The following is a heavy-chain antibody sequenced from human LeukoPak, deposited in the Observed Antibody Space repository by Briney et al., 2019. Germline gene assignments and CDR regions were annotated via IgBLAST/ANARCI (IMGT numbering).Heavy chain of an antibody. Sequence: ASVTVSCKASGYTFTGYYMHWVRQAPGQGLEWMGWINPNSGGTNYAQKFQGRVTMTRDTSISTAYMELSRLRSDDTAVYYCARGVTMVRGVLGNWFDPWGQGTLVTVSS. D-gene: IGHD3-10*01. J-gene: IGHJ5*02. V-gene: IGHV1-2*02. CDR2: INPNSGGT. CDR3: ARGVTMVRGVLGNWFDP. CDR1: GYTFTGYY.